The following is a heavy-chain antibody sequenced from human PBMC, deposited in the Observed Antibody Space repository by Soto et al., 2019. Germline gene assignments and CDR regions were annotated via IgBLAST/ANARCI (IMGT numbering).Heavy chain of an antibody. CDR1: GLTFRSYG. Sequence: QVQLVESGGGVVQPGRSLRLSCAASGLTFRSYGMHWVRQAPGKGLEWVTVISFDGSDKYYADSVKGRFTVSRDNSRNTLYLQMTSLRAEDTAVYYCAKDRRGHYDYTGYSIWRNSVHYYGLDVWGQGTTVTVSS. CDR3: AKDRRGHYDYTGYSIWRNSVHYYGLDV. V-gene: IGHV3-30*18. CDR2: ISFDGSDK. D-gene: IGHD3-9*01. J-gene: IGHJ6*02.